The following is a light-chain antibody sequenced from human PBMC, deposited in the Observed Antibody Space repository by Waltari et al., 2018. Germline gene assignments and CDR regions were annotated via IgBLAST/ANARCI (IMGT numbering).Light chain of an antibody. J-gene: IGLJ1*01. CDR3: CSYAGSSTYV. CDR1: SSDVGNYNL. Sequence: QSALTQPASVSGSPGPSITISCTGTSSDVGNYNLVSWYQQHPGKAPKLMISAGSKRPSGVSNRFSGSKSGNAASLTISGLQAEDEADYYCCSYAGSSTYVFGTGPKVTVL. V-gene: IGLV2-23*01. CDR2: AGS.